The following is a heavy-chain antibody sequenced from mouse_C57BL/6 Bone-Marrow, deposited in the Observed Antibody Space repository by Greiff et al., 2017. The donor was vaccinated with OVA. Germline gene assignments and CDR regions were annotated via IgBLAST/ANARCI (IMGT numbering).Heavy chain of an antibody. V-gene: IGHV1-61*01. D-gene: IGHD1-1*01. CDR1: GYTFTSYW. CDR3: AKVGVVAPYAMDY. J-gene: IGHJ4*01. CDR2: IYPSDSET. Sequence: VQLQQPGAELVRPGSSVKLSCKASGYTFTSYWMDWVKQRPGQGPEWIGNIYPSDSETHYNQKFKDKATLTVDKSSSTAYMQLSSLTSEDSAVYYCAKVGVVAPYAMDYWGQGTAVTVSS.